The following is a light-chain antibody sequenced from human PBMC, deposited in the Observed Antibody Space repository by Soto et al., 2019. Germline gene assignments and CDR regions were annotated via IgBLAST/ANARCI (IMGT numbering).Light chain of an antibody. J-gene: IGLJ1*01. CDR3: LSQSGSSNV. Sequence: QALLTQPPSASGSPGQSVAISCTGTSSDVGASDYVSWYQQHSGKAPKLLLYEVNKRPSGVPDRFSGSKSGNTASMTVSALQADDKADYYFLSQSGSSNVLGTGTKVTVL. V-gene: IGLV2-8*01. CDR1: SSDVGASDY. CDR2: EVN.